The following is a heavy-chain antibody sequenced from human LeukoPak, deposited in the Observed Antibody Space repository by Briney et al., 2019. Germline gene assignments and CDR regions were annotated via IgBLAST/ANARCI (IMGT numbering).Heavy chain of an antibody. D-gene: IGHD3-10*01. CDR2: INHSGFT. V-gene: IGHV4-34*01. Sequence: SETLSLTCAVYGGSFSGYYWSWIRQPPGKGLEWIGEINHSGFTNYSPSLKSRVTISVDTSKNQFSLKLSSVTAADTAVYYCARVQASYYYGSGSYRGRGYYYAMDVWGKGTTVTVSS. J-gene: IGHJ6*04. CDR1: GGSFSGYY. CDR3: ARVQASYYYGSGSYRGRGYYYAMDV.